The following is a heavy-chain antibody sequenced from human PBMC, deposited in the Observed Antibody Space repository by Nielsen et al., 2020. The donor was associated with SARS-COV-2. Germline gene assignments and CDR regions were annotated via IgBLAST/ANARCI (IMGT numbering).Heavy chain of an antibody. CDR1: GYTFGDYG. J-gene: IGHJ3*01. CDR2: ISTYNGDT. Sequence: ASVKVSCKASGYTFGDYGVTWVRQAPGPGLEWMGWISTYNGDTNFAQKFQGRVTLSTDTSTDMAYMDLQNLTSDDTAVYYCARGKGGTARQPEYDIFEVWGQGTLVTVSS. CDR3: ARGKGGTARQPEYDIFEV. V-gene: IGHV1-18*04. D-gene: IGHD1-14*01.